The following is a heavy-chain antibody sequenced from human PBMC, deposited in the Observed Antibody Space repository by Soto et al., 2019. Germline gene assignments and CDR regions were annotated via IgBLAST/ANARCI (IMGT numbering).Heavy chain of an antibody. CDR3: ARDRDDYGSGNYYNSIDF. D-gene: IGHD3-10*01. Sequence: SVKVSCKASGGIFSTYAISWLRQAPGQGLEWMGGIIPIFGTPNYAQRFQGRVTITADESTSTAYMELSRLRSEDTAVYYCARDRDDYGSGNYYNSIDFWGKGTLVTVSS. J-gene: IGHJ4*02. CDR1: GGIFSTYA. V-gene: IGHV1-69*13. CDR2: IIPIFGTP.